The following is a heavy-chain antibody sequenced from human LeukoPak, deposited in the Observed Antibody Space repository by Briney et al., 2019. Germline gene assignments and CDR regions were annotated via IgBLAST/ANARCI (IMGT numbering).Heavy chain of an antibody. V-gene: IGHV4-38-2*01. Sequence: SETLSLTCAVSGYSISSGYYWGWIRQPPGKGLEWGRSIYHSGSTYYNRTLKSRVTISVDTSKNQFSLKLSSATAADTAVYYCASRAVGGYFDYWGQGTLVTVSS. CDR2: IYHSGST. CDR3: ASRAVGGYFDY. CDR1: GYSISSGYY. D-gene: IGHD2-15*01. J-gene: IGHJ4*02.